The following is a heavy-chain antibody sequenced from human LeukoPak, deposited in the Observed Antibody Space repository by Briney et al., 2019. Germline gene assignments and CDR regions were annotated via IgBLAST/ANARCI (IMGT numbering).Heavy chain of an antibody. CDR3: ARVLGDGYNNFDY. V-gene: IGHV1-69*04. J-gene: IGHJ4*02. CDR2: IIPILGIA. D-gene: IGHD5-24*01. CDR1: GGTFSSYA. Sequence: SVKVSCKASGGTFSSYAISWVRQAPGQGLEWMGRIIPILGIANYAKQFQGRVTITEVKSTSTSYMALSSPRSDDTAVYYCARVLGDGYNNFDYWGQGTLVTVSS.